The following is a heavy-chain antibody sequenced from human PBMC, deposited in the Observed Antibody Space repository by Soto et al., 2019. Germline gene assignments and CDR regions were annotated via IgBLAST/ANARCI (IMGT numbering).Heavy chain of an antibody. CDR2: IYYSGST. Sequence: QVQLQESGPGLVKPSQTLSLTCTVSGGSISSGGYYWSWIRQHPGKGLEWIGYIYYSGSTYYNPSLKSRVTISVDTSKNRFSLKLSSVTAADTSVYYCARGLEVVAATPMDVWGQGTTVTVSS. CDR3: ARGLEVVAATPMDV. D-gene: IGHD2-15*01. CDR1: GGSISSGGYY. J-gene: IGHJ6*02. V-gene: IGHV4-31*03.